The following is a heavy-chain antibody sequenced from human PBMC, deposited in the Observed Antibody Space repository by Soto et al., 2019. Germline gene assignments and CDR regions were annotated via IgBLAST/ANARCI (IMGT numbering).Heavy chain of an antibody. V-gene: IGHV4-34*01. Sequence: SVTLSVTCAVYGGCISGYYWSWISQPPGKGLEWIGEINHSGSTNYNPSLKSRVTISVDTSKNQFSLKLSSVTAADTAVYYCARGPIAAAGRPEYYFDYWGQGTLVTVSS. CDR1: GGCISGYY. CDR3: ARGPIAAAGRPEYYFDY. D-gene: IGHD6-13*01. CDR2: INHSGST. J-gene: IGHJ4*02.